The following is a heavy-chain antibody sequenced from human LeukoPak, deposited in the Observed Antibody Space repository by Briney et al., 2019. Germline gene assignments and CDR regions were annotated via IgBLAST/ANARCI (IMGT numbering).Heavy chain of an antibody. V-gene: IGHV3-30*04. Sequence: GGSLRLSCAASGFTFSSYAMHWVRQAPGKGLEWVAVISYDGSNKYYADSVKGRFTISRDNSKNTLYLQMNSLRAEDTAVYYCARENILTGYDYWGQGPLVTVSS. CDR1: GFTFSSYA. D-gene: IGHD3-9*01. CDR3: ARENILTGYDY. CDR2: ISYDGSNK. J-gene: IGHJ4*02.